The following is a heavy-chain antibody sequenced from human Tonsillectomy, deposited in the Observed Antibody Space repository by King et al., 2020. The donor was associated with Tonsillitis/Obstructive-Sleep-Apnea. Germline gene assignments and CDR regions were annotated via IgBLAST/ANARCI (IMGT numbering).Heavy chain of an antibody. CDR1: GGSISSSSYY. CDR2: IYYSGST. J-gene: IGHJ3*02. D-gene: IGHD2-2*02. V-gene: IGHV4-39*01. CDR3: ARLAYQLLYHGAFDI. Sequence: QLQESGPGLVKPSETLSLTCTVSGGSISSSSYYWGWIRQPPGKGLEWIGSIYYSGSTYYNPSLKSRVTISVDTSKNQFSLKLSSVTAADTAVYYCARLAYQLLYHGAFDIWGQGTMVTVSS.